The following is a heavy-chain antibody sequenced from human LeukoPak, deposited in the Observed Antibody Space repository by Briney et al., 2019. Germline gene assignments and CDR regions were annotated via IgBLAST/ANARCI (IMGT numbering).Heavy chain of an antibody. D-gene: IGHD4-17*01. CDR1: GGSISSSSYY. CDR3: ARTTDGVDTFDY. Sequence: SETLSLTCTVSGGSISSSSYYWGWIRQPPGKGLEWIGGIYYSGSTYYNPSLKSRVTISVDTSKNQFSLKLSSVTAADTAVYYCARTTDGVDTFDYWGQGTLVTVSS. V-gene: IGHV4-39*07. J-gene: IGHJ4*02. CDR2: IYYSGST.